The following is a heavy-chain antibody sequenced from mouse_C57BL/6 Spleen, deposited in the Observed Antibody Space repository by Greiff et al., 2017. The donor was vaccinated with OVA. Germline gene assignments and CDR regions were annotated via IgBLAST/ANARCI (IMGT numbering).Heavy chain of an antibody. D-gene: IGHD2-3*01. CDR2: ISYDGSN. CDR1: GYSITSGYY. J-gene: IGHJ4*01. Sequence: VQLQQSGPGLVKPSQSLSLTCSVTGYSITSGYYWNWIRQFPGNKLEWMGYISYDGSNNYNPSLKNRISITRDTSKNQFFLKLNSVTTEDTATYYCARDYDGWGYWGQGTSVTVSS. CDR3: ARDYDGWGY. V-gene: IGHV3-6*01.